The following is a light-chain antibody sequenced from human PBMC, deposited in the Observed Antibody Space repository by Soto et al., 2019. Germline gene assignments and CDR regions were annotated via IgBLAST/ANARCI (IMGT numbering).Light chain of an antibody. CDR2: DVN. Sequence: QSVLTQPASVSGSPGQSITISCTGTSSDVGGYNYVSWYQQHPGKAPKLMIYDVNNRPSGVSNRFSGSKSGNTASLTISGLQADDEADDYCSSYSSSSTLDVFGTGTKVTVL. V-gene: IGLV2-14*01. J-gene: IGLJ1*01. CDR3: SSYSSSSTLDV. CDR1: SSDVGGYNY.